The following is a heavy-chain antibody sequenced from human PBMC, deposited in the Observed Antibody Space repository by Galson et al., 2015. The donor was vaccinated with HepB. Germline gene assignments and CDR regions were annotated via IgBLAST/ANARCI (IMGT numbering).Heavy chain of an antibody. J-gene: IGHJ5*02. CDR1: GFTFSNYW. V-gene: IGHV3-7*01. CDR3: ARIKAVWHLDP. Sequence: SLRLSCAASGFTFSNYWMSWVRQAPGKGLEWVANIKQGGLEKYYVDSVKGRFTISRDDAKNSVYLQMNSLRAEDTAFYYCARIKAVWHLDPWGQGTLVTVSS. D-gene: IGHD3-16*01. CDR2: IKQGGLEK.